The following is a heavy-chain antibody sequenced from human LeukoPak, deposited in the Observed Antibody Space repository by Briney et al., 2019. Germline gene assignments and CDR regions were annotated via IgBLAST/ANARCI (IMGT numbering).Heavy chain of an antibody. D-gene: IGHD3-22*01. CDR3: AKVTTMIVVVIARGYYFDY. Sequence: GGSLRLSCAASGFTFSSYGMHWVRQAPGKWLEWVAVISYDGSNKYYADSVKGRFTISRDNSKNTLYLQMNSLRAEDTAVYYCAKVTTMIVVVIARGYYFDYWGQGTLVTVSS. CDR2: ISYDGSNK. V-gene: IGHV3-30*18. CDR1: GFTFSSYG. J-gene: IGHJ4*02.